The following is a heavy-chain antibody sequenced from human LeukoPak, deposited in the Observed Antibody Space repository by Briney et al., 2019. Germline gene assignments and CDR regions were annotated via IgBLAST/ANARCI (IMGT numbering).Heavy chain of an antibody. Sequence: SETLSLTCTVSGGSISTYYWSWIRQPPGKGLEWIGYFYYSGSTNYNPSLKSRVTISVDTSKNQFSLKLSSVTAADTAVYYCARVGSGMATIGGPDYWGQGTLVTVSS. CDR3: ARVGSGMATIGGPDY. J-gene: IGHJ4*02. V-gene: IGHV4-59*01. CDR2: FYYSGST. CDR1: GGSISTYY. D-gene: IGHD5-24*01.